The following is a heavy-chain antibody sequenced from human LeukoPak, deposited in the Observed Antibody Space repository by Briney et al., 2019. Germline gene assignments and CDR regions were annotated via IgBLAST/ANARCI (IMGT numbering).Heavy chain of an antibody. V-gene: IGHV4-34*01. CDR2: INHSGST. CDR1: GGSFSGYY. D-gene: IGHD3-3*01. Sequence: SETLSLTCAVYGGSFSGYYWSWIRQPPGKGLEWIGEINHSGSTNYNPSLKSRVTISVDTSKNQFSLKLSSVTAADTAVYYCARAPQRITIFGVVISNWFDLWGQGTLVTVSS. CDR3: ARAPQRITIFGVVISNWFDL. J-gene: IGHJ5*02.